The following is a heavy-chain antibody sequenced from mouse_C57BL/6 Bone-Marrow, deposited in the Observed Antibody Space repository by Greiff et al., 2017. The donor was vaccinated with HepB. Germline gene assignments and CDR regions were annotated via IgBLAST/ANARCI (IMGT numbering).Heavy chain of an antibody. Sequence: QVQLKESGPGLVQPSQSLSITCTVSGFSLTSYGVHWVRQSPGKGLEWLGVIWSGGSTDYNAAFISRLSISKDNSKSQVFFKMNSLQADDTAIYYCARNPYYYGREDWYFDVWGTGTTVTVSS. CDR1: GFSLTSYG. CDR3: ARNPYYYGREDWYFDV. J-gene: IGHJ1*03. CDR2: IWSGGST. V-gene: IGHV2-2*01. D-gene: IGHD1-1*01.